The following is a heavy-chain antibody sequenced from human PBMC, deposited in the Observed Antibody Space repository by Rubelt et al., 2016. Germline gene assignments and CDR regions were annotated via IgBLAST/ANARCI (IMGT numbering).Heavy chain of an antibody. CDR2: INHSGST. CDR3: ARGKEGLGVTMMDY. D-gene: IGHD3-22*01. V-gene: IGHV4-34*01. Sequence: QVQLQQWGAGLLKPSETLSLTCAVYGGSFSGYYWSWIRQPPGKGLEWIGGINHSGSTNYNPSLKSRVTISVDTSKNQVSLKLSSVTAADTAVYYCARGKEGLGVTMMDYWGQGTLVTVSS. CDR1: GGSFSGYY. J-gene: IGHJ4*02.